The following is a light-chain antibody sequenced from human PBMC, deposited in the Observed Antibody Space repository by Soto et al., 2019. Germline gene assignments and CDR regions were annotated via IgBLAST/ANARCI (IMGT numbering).Light chain of an antibody. CDR3: QQRRTWPVT. CDR2: DAS. CDR1: QSVSSY. J-gene: IGKJ1*01. V-gene: IGKV3-11*01. Sequence: EIVLTQSPGTLSLSPGERATLSCRASQSVSSYLAWYQQKPGQAPRLLIYDASTRATGISARFSGSGSGTDCTLTISSLEPEDFAVYYCQQRRTWPVTFGQGTKVEVK.